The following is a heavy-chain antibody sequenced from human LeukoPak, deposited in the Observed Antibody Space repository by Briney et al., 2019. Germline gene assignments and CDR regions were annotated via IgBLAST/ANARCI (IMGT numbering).Heavy chain of an antibody. CDR1: GGSISSYY. V-gene: IGHV4-59*08. CDR3: ARHGIAVAGHHYYYYGMDV. D-gene: IGHD6-19*01. CDR2: IYYSGST. J-gene: IGHJ6*02. Sequence: SETLSLTCTVSGGSISSYYWSWIRQPPGKGLEWIGYIYYSGSTNYNPSLKSRVTISVDTSKNQFSLKLSSVTAADTAVYYCARHGIAVAGHHYYYYGMDVWGQGTTATVSS.